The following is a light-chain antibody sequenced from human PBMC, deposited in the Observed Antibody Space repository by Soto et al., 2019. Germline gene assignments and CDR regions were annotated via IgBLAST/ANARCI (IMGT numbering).Light chain of an antibody. CDR1: SSNIGSKT. V-gene: IGLV1-44*01. CDR2: SNY. J-gene: IGLJ1*01. Sequence: QSALTQPPSASGTPGQRVTISCSGSSSNIGSKTVNWYQQLPGTAPKLLIYSNYQRPSGVPDRFSGSKSGTSASLAISGLQSEDEADYYCSAWDASRNGYVFGTGTKVTVL. CDR3: SAWDASRNGYV.